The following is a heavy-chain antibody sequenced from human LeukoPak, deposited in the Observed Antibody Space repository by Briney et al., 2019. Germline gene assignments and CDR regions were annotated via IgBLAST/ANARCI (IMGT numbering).Heavy chain of an antibody. CDR2: ISGNGEST. V-gene: IGHV3-23*01. J-gene: IGHJ4*02. CDR1: GFTFGDYA. Sequence: GGSLRLSCTASGFTFGDYAMSRFRQAPGKGLEWVSVISGNGESTYNADSVKGRFTISRDNSKNTLYLQMNSLRAEDTAVYYCANLNYWGQGTLVTVSS. CDR3: ANLNY.